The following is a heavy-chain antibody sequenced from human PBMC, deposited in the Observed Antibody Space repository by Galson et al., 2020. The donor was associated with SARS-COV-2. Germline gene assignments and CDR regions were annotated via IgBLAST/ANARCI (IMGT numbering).Heavy chain of an antibody. J-gene: IGHJ5*02. CDR3: ARGYINGWSQLRLSFSMDWFDP. CDR2: ISSSSGYI. D-gene: IGHD6-19*01. CDR1: GFALSSYT. V-gene: IGHV3-21*01. Sequence: GGSLRLSYAASGFALSSYTMNWVRQAPGKGLEWVSSISSSSGYIYYADSVKGRFTISRDNAKNSLYLQLNSLRAEDTAVYYCARGYINGWSQLRLSFSMDWFDPWGQGTLVTVSS.